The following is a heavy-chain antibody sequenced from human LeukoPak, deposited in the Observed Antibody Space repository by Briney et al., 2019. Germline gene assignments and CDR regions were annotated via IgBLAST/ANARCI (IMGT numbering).Heavy chain of an antibody. CDR2: INPNSGGT. J-gene: IGHJ6*02. V-gene: IGHV1-2*02. CDR3: ARVMVKGYCSSTSCYYYGMDV. D-gene: IGHD2-2*01. Sequence: ASVKVSCKASGYTFTGYYIHWVRQAPGQGLEWMGWINPNSGGTNYAQKFQGRVTMTRDTSISTAYMELSRLRSDDTAVYYCARVMVKGYCSSTSCYYYGMDVWGQGTTVTVSS. CDR1: GYTFTGYY.